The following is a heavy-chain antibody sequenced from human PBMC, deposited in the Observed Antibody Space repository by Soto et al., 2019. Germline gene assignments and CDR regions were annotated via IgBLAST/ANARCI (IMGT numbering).Heavy chain of an antibody. V-gene: IGHV3-64*01. CDR3: ARGFMGSSSSAGYERDYYYGMDV. Sequence: GGSLRLSCAASGFTFSSYAMHWVRQAPGKGLEYVSAISSNGGSTYYANSVKGRFTISRDNSKNKLYLHMGSPRAEDMSVYYCARGFMGSSSSAGYERDYYYGMDVWGQGTTVTVSS. CDR1: GFTFSSYA. CDR2: ISSNGGST. J-gene: IGHJ6*02. D-gene: IGHD6-6*01.